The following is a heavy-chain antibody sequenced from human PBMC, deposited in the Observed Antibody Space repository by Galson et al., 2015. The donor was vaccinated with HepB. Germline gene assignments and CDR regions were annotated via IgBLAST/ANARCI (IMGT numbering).Heavy chain of an antibody. CDR3: ARDLVGTGRFYYYGMDV. Sequence: SLRLSCAASGLTFSDYYMSWIRQAPGKGLEWVSYISSSSSYTNYADSVKGRFTISRDNAKNSLYLQMNSLRAEDTAVYYCARDLVGTGRFYYYGMDVWGQGTTVTVSS. CDR1: GLTFSDYY. CDR2: ISSSSSYT. V-gene: IGHV3-11*05. J-gene: IGHJ6*02. D-gene: IGHD3/OR15-3a*01.